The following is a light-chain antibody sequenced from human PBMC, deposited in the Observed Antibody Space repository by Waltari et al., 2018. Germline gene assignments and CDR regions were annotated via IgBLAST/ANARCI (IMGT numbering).Light chain of an antibody. V-gene: IGLV2-14*01. J-gene: IGLJ2*01. CDR3: SSYTTSTSYVV. CDR1: SSDVGDYRY. CDR2: GVS. Sequence: QSALTQPASVSGSPGQSITISCPGTSSDVGDYRYVAWYQQHPGKAPKLMIYGVSNRPSGVSNRFSGSKSGNTASLTISGLQAEDEADYYCSSYTTSTSYVVFGGGTKLTVL.